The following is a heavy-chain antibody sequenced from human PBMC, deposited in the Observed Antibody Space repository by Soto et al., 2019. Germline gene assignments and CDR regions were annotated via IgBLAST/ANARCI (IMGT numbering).Heavy chain of an antibody. J-gene: IGHJ5*02. CDR2: IYYSGST. Sequence: QVQLQESGPGLVKPSQTLSLTCTVSGGSISSGDYYWSWIRQPPGKGLEWIGYIYYSGSTYYNPSLKSRVTMSVDTSKNQFSLKLSSVTAVDTAVYYCARVTAKGGWFDPWGQGTLVTVSS. V-gene: IGHV4-30-4*01. CDR3: ARVTAKGGWFDP. CDR1: GGSISSGDYY. D-gene: IGHD2-21*02.